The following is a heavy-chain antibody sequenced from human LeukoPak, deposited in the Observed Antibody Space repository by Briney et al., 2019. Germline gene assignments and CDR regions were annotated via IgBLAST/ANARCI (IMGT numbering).Heavy chain of an antibody. Sequence: PGGSLRLSCAASGSTFDDYAMHWVRQAPGKGLEWVSGISWNSGSIGYADSVKGRFTISRDNAKNSLYLQMNSLRAEDTALYYCAKASYGDNALDYWGQGTLVTVSS. D-gene: IGHD4-17*01. V-gene: IGHV3-9*01. CDR3: AKASYGDNALDY. CDR1: GSTFDDYA. J-gene: IGHJ4*02. CDR2: ISWNSGSI.